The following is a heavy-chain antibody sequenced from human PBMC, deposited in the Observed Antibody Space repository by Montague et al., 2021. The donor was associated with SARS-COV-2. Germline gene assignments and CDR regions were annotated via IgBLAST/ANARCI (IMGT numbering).Heavy chain of an antibody. V-gene: IGHV4-34*01. D-gene: IGHD6-19*01. J-gene: IGHJ4*02. CDR2: KKNSGNT. CDR3: ARGSRQWLVRPPHYYYFDY. Sequence: KKNSGNTNYNPSLKSRVTISVDTSKNQFSLKLSSVTAADTAVYYCARGSRQWLVRPPHYYYFDYWGQGTMVNV.